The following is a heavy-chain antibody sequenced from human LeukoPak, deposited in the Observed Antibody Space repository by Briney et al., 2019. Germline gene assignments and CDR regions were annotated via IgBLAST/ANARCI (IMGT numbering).Heavy chain of an antibody. V-gene: IGHV4-39*01. CDR2: IYHSGSA. Sequence: PSETLSLTCIVPGGSISSSSYYWGWIRQPPGKGLEWIGSIYHSGSAYYSPSLKSRLTISVDTSKNQFSLKLTSVTAADTDVYYCARHGEGVGIDPWGQGTLVTVSS. CDR3: ARHGEGVGIDP. CDR1: GGSISSSSYY. D-gene: IGHD3-10*01. J-gene: IGHJ5*02.